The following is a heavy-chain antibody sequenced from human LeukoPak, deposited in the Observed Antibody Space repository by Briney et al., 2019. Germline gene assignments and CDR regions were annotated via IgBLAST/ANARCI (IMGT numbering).Heavy chain of an antibody. CDR1: SGSISSYY. D-gene: IGHD3-10*01. CDR3: ARAEGTY. Sequence: SETLSLACTVSSGSISSYYWSWIRQPPGKGLEWIGYIYYSGSTNYNPSLKSRVTISVDTSKNQFSLKLSSVTAADTAVYYCARAEGTYWGQGTLVTVSS. V-gene: IGHV4-59*08. CDR2: IYYSGST. J-gene: IGHJ4*02.